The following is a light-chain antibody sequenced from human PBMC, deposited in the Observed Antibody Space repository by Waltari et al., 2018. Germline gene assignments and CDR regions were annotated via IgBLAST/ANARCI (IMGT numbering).Light chain of an antibody. V-gene: IGKV1-39*01. Sequence: DIQMTQSPSSLSASIGDRVTITCRASQTISNHLSWYQQKPGKAPKLLIHAASTLESGVPSRFSGSGSGTDFTLTINSLQPEDFATYYCQQSYNTPHTFGQGARLEVK. J-gene: IGKJ2*01. CDR1: QTISNH. CDR3: QQSYNTPHT. CDR2: AAS.